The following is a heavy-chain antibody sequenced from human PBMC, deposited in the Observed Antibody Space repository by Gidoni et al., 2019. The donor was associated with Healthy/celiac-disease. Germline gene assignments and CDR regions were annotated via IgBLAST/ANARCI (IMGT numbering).Heavy chain of an antibody. CDR2: ISSSSSTI. CDR3: ARDHIAAAGNFDY. V-gene: IGHV3-48*01. Sequence: EVQLVESGGGLVQPGGSLRLSCAASGFPFSSYSMNWVRQAPGKGLEWVSYISSSSSTIYYADSVKGRFTISRDNAKNSLYLQMNSLRAEDTAVYYCARDHIAAAGNFDYWGQGTLVTVSS. CDR1: GFPFSSYS. J-gene: IGHJ4*02. D-gene: IGHD6-13*01.